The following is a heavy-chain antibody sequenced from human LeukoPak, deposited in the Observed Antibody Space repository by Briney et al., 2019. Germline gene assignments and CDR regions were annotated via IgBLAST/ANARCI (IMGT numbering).Heavy chain of an antibody. CDR2: IYSGGST. CDR3: AKDQMGGIAAAGNDY. CDR1: GFTVSSNY. D-gene: IGHD6-13*01. Sequence: GGSLRLSCAASGFTVSSNYLSWVRQAPGKGLEWVSVIYSGGSTYYADSVKGRFTISRDNSKNTLYLQMNSLRAEDTAVYYCAKDQMGGIAAAGNDYWGQGTLVTVSS. V-gene: IGHV3-66*01. J-gene: IGHJ4*02.